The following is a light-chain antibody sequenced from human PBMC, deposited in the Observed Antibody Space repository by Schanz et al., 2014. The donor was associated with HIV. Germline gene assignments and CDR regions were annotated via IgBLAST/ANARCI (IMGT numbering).Light chain of an antibody. CDR2: ADY. V-gene: IGLV1-51*01. J-gene: IGLJ2*01. CDR3: AAWDSSLSAVV. CDR1: NSNIGKNT. Sequence: QSVLTQPPSASGTPGQRVTISCSGSNSNIGKNTVNWYQQFPGTAPKLLIFADYQRPSGIPDRFSGSNSGTSATLGITGLQTGDEADFYCAAWDSSLSAVVFGGGTKLTVL.